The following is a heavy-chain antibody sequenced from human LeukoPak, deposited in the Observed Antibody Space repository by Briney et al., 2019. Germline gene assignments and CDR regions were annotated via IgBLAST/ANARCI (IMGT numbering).Heavy chain of an antibody. Sequence: GGSLRLSCAASGFTFSTYSMSWVRQAPGRGLEWVSSFSGSGGSTYYADSVKGRFTISRDNSKNTLYLQMNSLRAEDTAVYYCAKDCSAQLWYRGYYFDYWGQGTLVTVSS. CDR3: AKDCSAQLWYRGYYFDY. CDR2: FSGSGGST. J-gene: IGHJ4*02. CDR1: GFTFSTYS. V-gene: IGHV3-23*01. D-gene: IGHD5-18*01.